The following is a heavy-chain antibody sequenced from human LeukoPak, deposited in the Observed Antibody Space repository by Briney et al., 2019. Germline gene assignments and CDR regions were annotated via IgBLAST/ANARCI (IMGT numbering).Heavy chain of an antibody. CDR1: GFTFSSYA. CDR2: IWSDGNNK. V-gene: IGHV3-33*01. D-gene: IGHD1-14*01. J-gene: IGHJ6*02. CDR3: ARDLTRYYGMDV. Sequence: GGSLRPSCAASGFTFSSYAMHWVRQAPGKGLEWVAIIWSDGNNKYYADSVEGRFTISRDTSKNTLFLQMNGLRAEDTAVYYCARDLTRYYGMDVWGQGTTVTVSS.